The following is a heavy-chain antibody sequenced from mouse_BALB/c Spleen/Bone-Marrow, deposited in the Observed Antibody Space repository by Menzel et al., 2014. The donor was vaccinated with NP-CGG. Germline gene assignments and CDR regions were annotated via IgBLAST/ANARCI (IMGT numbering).Heavy chain of an antibody. CDR2: IDPANGDT. CDR3: ARYLIFYDYDEAMDY. D-gene: IGHD2-4*01. V-gene: IGHV14-3*02. J-gene: IGHJ4*01. Sequence: EVQLQQSGAELVKPGASVKLSCIASGFNIKDTYMHWVKQRPEQGLEWIGRIDPANGDTKYDPKFQGKATITADTSSNTAYLQLSSLTSEDTAVYYCARYLIFYDYDEAMDYWGQGTSVTVSS. CDR1: GFNIKDTY.